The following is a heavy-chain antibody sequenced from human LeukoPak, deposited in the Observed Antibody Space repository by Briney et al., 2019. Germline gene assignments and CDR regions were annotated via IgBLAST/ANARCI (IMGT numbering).Heavy chain of an antibody. J-gene: IGHJ4*02. CDR1: GFTFSDYY. V-gene: IGHV3-11*04. D-gene: IGHD5-12*01. Sequence: GGSLRLSCAASGFTFSDYYMSWIRQAPGKGLEWVSYISSSGSTIYYADSVKGRFTISRDNAKNSLYLQMNSRRAEDTAVYYCAKDLGGYDSLYFDCWGQGTLVTVSS. CDR3: AKDLGGYDSLYFDC. CDR2: ISSSGSTI.